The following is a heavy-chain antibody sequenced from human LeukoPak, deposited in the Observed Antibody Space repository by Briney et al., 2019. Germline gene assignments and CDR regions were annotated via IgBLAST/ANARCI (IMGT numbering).Heavy chain of an antibody. CDR2: IYTSGST. V-gene: IGHV4-4*07. CDR3: ARVAYYYGSGSYEDYYFDY. CDR1: GGSISSYY. Sequence: SETLSLTCTVSGGSISSYYWSWIRQPAGKGLEWIGRIYTSGSTNYKPPLKGRVTMSVDTSKNQFSLKLSSVTAADTAVYYCARVAYYYGSGSYEDYYFDYGGQGTLVTVSS. J-gene: IGHJ4*02. D-gene: IGHD3-10*01.